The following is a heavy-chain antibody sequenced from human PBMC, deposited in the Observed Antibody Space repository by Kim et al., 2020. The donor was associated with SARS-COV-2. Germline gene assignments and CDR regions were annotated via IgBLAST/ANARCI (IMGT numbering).Heavy chain of an antibody. J-gene: IGHJ5*02. Sequence: KYAQKFQGRVTITADKSPSTAYMEVSSLRSEDTAVYYCARDLRNLSPFDPWGQGTLVTVSS. D-gene: IGHD4-17*01. CDR3: ARDLRNLSPFDP. V-gene: IGHV1-69*04.